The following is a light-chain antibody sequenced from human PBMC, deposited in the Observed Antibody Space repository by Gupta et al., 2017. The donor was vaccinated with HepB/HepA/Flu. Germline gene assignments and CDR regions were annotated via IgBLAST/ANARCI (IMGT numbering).Light chain of an antibody. CDR1: QSISTN. J-gene: IGKJ4*01. V-gene: IGKV3-15*01. CDR2: GSF. CDR3: QQYNKWPLT. Sequence: SVSPGERATLSCRASQSISTNLAWYQQKPGQAPRLLIYGSFTRATGIPARFSGSGSGTEFTLTISSLQSEDFAVYFCQQYNKWPLTFGGGTKVEIK.